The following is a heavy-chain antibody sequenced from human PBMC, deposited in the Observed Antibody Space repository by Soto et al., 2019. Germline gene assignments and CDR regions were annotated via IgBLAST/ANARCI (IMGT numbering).Heavy chain of an antibody. Sequence: QVQLVESGGGVVQPGRSLRLSCAASGFTFSSYAMHWVRQAPGNGLEWVADIWYDGSKKNYADSVKGRFTISRDNSKNTLYLQMNSLRTEDTAVYYCAKVRHGSRTYSYFDYWGQGILVTVSS. CDR2: IWYDGSKK. V-gene: IGHV3-30*18. D-gene: IGHD3-10*01. CDR3: AKVRHGSRTYSYFDY. J-gene: IGHJ4*02. CDR1: GFTFSSYA.